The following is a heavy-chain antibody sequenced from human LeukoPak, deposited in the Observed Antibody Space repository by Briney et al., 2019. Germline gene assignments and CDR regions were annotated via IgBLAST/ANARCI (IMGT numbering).Heavy chain of an antibody. J-gene: IGHJ5*02. D-gene: IGHD4-17*01. CDR3: ARDQGMGTVIPFP. Sequence: SETLSLTCAVYGGSFSGYYWSWIRQPPGKGLEWIGEINHSGSTNYNPSLKSRVTISVDTSKNQFSLKLSSVTAADTAVYYCARDQGMGTVIPFPWGQGTLVTVSS. CDR1: GGSFSGYY. CDR2: INHSGST. V-gene: IGHV4-34*01.